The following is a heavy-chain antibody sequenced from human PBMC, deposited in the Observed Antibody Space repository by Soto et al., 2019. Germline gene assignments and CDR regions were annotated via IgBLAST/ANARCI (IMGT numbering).Heavy chain of an antibody. CDR2: IHAGNGNT. D-gene: IGHD2-15*01. CDR3: ARGGSSGGSCYMDY. J-gene: IGHJ4*02. V-gene: IGHV1-3*01. CDR1: GYTFTYYA. Sequence: QVQLVQSGAEVKKPGASVKVSCKASGYTFTYYAMHWVRQAPGQRLEWMGWIHAGNGNTKYSQNFLGRVTITRDTSESPAYMELSSLRSEDTAVYYCARGGSSGGSCYMDYWGQGTLVTVSS.